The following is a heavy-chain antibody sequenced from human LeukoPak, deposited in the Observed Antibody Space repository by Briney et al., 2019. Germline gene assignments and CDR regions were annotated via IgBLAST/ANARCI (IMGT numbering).Heavy chain of an antibody. CDR2: ISSSSYI. V-gene: IGHV3-21*01. CDR1: GFTFSSYS. CDR3: ASNQQWLVGGHDY. J-gene: IGHJ4*02. D-gene: IGHD6-19*01. Sequence: GGSLRLSCAASGFTFSSYSMNWVRQAPGKGLEWVSSISSSSYIYYADSVEGRFTISRDNAKNSLYLQMNSLRAEDTAVYYCASNQQWLVGGHDYWGQGTLVTVSS.